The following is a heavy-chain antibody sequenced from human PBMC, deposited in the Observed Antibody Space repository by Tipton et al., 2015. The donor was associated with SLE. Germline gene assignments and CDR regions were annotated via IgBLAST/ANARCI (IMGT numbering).Heavy chain of an antibody. CDR3: ARGPPSLAEFFFDY. V-gene: IGHV3-53*01. D-gene: IGHD3-16*01. CDR1: GFTVSSNY. CDR2: IYSGGST. J-gene: IGHJ4*02. Sequence: GSLRLSCAASGFTVSSNYMSWVRQAPGKGLEWVSVIYSGGSTYYADSVKGRFTISRDNSKNTLYLQMNSLRAEDTAVYYCARGPPSLAEFFFDYWGQGTLVTVSS.